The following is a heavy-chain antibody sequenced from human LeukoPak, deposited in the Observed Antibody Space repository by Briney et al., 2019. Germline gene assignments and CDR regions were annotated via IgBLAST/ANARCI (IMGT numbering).Heavy chain of an antibody. D-gene: IGHD3-9*01. Sequence: GASVKVSCKDSGYTFTSYSFSWVRQAPGQGLEWMGWVSTTNDKANYAQKLQGRVTMTTDTSTSTAYMELRSLSSDDTAVYYCGRVVTGYYRLDPWGLGTLVTVSS. CDR3: GRVVTGYYRLDP. V-gene: IGHV1-18*01. CDR2: VSTTNDKA. CDR1: GYTFTSYS. J-gene: IGHJ5*02.